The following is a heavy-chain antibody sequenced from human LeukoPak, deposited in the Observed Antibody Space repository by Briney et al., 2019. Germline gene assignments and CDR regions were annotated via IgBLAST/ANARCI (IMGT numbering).Heavy chain of an antibody. D-gene: IGHD4/OR15-4a*01. CDR3: AGGLTQPFDY. Sequence: SETLSLTCTVSGGSISSYYWSWIRQPPGKGLEWIGYIYYSGSTNYNPSLNSRVTISVDTSKNQFSLKLSSVTAADTAVYYCAGGLTQPFDYWGQGTLVTVSS. CDR2: IYYSGST. CDR1: GGSISSYY. V-gene: IGHV4-59*08. J-gene: IGHJ4*02.